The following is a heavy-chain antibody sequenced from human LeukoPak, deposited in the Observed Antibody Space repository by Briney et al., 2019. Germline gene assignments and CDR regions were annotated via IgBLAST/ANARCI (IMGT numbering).Heavy chain of an antibody. D-gene: IGHD6-25*01. V-gene: IGHV3-72*01. Sequence: GGSLRLSCAASGFTFSDYLMDWVRQAPGKGLEWVGRIRKKDKSYTTQYAPSVEGRFTISRDDSKSSLYLQMNSLKAEDTAVYYCSRDGSSSDWSAFDIWGQGTMVTVSS. CDR3: SRDGSSSDWSAFDI. J-gene: IGHJ3*02. CDR1: GFTFSDYL. CDR2: IRKKDKSYTT.